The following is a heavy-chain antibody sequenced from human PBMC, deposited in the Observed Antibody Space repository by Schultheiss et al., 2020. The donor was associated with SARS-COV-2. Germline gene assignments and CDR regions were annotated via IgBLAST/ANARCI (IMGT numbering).Heavy chain of an antibody. J-gene: IGHJ3*02. Sequence: GGSLRLSCSASGFTFSSYAMHWVRQAPGKGLEYVSAISSNGGSTYYADSVKGRFTISRDNSKNTLYLQMNSLRAEDTAVYYCARDLRIAAPSSITMEAFDIWGQGTMVTVSS. D-gene: IGHD3-10*01. CDR1: GFTFSSYA. CDR2: ISSNGGST. CDR3: ARDLRIAAPSSITMEAFDI. V-gene: IGHV3-64*04.